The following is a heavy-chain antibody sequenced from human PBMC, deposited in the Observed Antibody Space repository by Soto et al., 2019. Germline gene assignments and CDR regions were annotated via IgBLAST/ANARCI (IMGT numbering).Heavy chain of an antibody. D-gene: IGHD1-26*01. CDR2: IDYVGST. CDR1: GDSINSRY. J-gene: IGHJ2*01. Sequence: SETLSLTCSVSGDSINSRYWSWIRQPPGKGLEWIGYIDYVGSTNYAPSLQSRVTMSVDTSKNQFSLKLSSVTAADTAVYYCARVRRSGSLCWYFDLWGRGTLVTVSS. V-gene: IGHV4-59*11. CDR3: ARVRRSGSLCWYFDL.